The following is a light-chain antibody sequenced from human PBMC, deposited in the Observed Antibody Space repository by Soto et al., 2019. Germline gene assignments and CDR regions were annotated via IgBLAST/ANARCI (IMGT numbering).Light chain of an antibody. J-gene: IGKJ4*01. CDR3: EEYNNCPPLT. CDR2: GAS. V-gene: IGKV3-15*01. CDR1: QSVSSN. Sequence: EIVMTQSPATPSVSPGERTTLSCRASQSVSSNLAWYQQTPGQAPRLLIYGASTRATGIPARFSGSGSGTEFTLSISSLQSEDFAVYYCEEYNNCPPLTFGGGTKVEIK.